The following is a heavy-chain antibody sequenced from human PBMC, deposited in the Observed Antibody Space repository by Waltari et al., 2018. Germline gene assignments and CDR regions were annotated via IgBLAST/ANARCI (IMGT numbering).Heavy chain of an antibody. CDR1: VPTSRNAW. J-gene: IGHJ4*02. Sequence: VQVVQSGGGLVKHGGPLRLPFAVSVPTSRNAWTTWVRQATGKGLEWVGRIKSKADGGTTDYAATVKGRFTISRDDSKNTMYLQMNSLQTEDTGVYYCTRVVSDYWGQGSLVTVSS. CDR3: TRVVSDY. V-gene: IGHV3-15*01. CDR2: IKSKADGGTT.